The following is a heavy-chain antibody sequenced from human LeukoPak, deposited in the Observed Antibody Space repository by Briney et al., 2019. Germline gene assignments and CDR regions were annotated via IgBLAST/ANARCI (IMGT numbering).Heavy chain of an antibody. CDR1: GGSFSGYY. V-gene: IGHV4-34*01. Sequence: PSETLSLTCAVYGGSFSGYYWSWIRQPPGKGLEWIGEINHSGSTNYNPSLKSRVTISVDTSKNQFSLKLSSVTAADTAVYYCARTSFTAVAGSPLFDYWGQGTLVTVSS. CDR2: INHSGST. D-gene: IGHD6-19*01. J-gene: IGHJ4*02. CDR3: ARTSFTAVAGSPLFDY.